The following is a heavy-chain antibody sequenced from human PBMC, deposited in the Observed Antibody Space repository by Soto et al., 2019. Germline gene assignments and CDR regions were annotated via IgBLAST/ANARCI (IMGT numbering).Heavy chain of an antibody. CDR3: ARSMGLPVIGWFDP. D-gene: IGHD3-22*01. CDR2: IYYSGST. Sequence: ASETLSLTCTVSGGSISSGGYYWSWIRQHPGKGLEWIGYIYYSGSTYYNPSLKSRVTISVDTSKNQFSLKLSSVTAADTAVYYCARSMGLPVIGWFDPWGQGTLVTVSS. J-gene: IGHJ5*02. CDR1: GGSISSGGYY. V-gene: IGHV4-31*03.